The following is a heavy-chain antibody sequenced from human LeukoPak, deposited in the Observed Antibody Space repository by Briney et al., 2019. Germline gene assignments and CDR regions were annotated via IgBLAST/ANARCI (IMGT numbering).Heavy chain of an antibody. CDR2: ISNSDGST. D-gene: IGHD1-26*01. Sequence: GGSLRLSCAASGFTFSSYAMSWVRQAPGKGLEWVSTISNSDGSTYYADSVKGRFSISRDNSENTLYLQMNSLRAEDTAVYYCATGGGWELPYYYYYMDVWGKGTTVTVSS. J-gene: IGHJ6*03. CDR1: GFTFSSYA. CDR3: ATGGGWELPYYYYYMDV. V-gene: IGHV3-23*01.